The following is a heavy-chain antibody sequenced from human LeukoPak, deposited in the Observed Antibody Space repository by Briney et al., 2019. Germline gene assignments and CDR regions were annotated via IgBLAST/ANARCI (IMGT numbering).Heavy chain of an antibody. CDR1: GGFISTFY. CDR2: VYYSGST. V-gene: IGHV4-59*01. Sequence: SGTLSLTCTVSGGFISTFYWSWIRQPPGKGLEWIGYVYYSGSTNYSPSLKSRVTISVDTPKNQFSLKLSSVTAADTAVYYCARAHQNYYYGMDVWGQGTTVTVSS. J-gene: IGHJ6*02. CDR3: ARAHQNYYYGMDV.